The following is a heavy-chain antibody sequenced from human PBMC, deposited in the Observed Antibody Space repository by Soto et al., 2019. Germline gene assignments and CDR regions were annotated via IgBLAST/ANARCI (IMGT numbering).Heavy chain of an antibody. J-gene: IGHJ3*02. CDR1: GFTFDDYG. V-gene: IGHV3-20*04. CDR2: INWNGGST. D-gene: IGHD1-26*01. CDR3: ARDLSPLQHIVGAPDAFDI. Sequence: GGSLRLSCAASGFTFDDYGMSWVRQAPGKGLEWVSGINWNGGSTGYADSVKGRSTISRDNTKNPLYLQMNSLRDEDTAVYYCARDLSPLQHIVGAPDAFDIWGQGTMVTVSS.